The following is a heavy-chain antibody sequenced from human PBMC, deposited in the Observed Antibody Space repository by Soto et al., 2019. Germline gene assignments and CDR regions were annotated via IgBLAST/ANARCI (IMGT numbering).Heavy chain of an antibody. D-gene: IGHD5-18*01. Sequence: SETLSLTCAAYGGSFSSYHWSWIRQTPGKGLEWIGEINHLTTTNYNPSLKSRVIISLDTPKNQFSLKLSSVTAADTAVYYCARGYDTALAPIFWGQGILVTVSS. J-gene: IGHJ4*02. V-gene: IGHV4-34*01. CDR1: GGSFSSYH. CDR3: ARGYDTALAPIF. CDR2: INHLTTT.